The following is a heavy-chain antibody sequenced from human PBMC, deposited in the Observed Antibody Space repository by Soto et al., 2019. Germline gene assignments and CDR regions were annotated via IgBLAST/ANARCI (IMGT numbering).Heavy chain of an antibody. J-gene: IGHJ6*03. CDR1: GGSISSYY. V-gene: IGHV4-59*01. CDR2: IYYSGST. Sequence: SETLSLTCTVSGGSISSYYWSWIRQPPGKGLEWIGYIYYSGSTNYNPSLKSRVTISVDTSKNQFSLKLSSVTAADTAVYYCAREDDYYYYMDVWGKGTTVTVSS. CDR3: AREDDYYYYMDV.